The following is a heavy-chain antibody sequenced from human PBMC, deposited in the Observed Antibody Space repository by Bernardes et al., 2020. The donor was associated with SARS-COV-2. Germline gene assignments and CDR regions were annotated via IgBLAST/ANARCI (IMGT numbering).Heavy chain of an antibody. CDR2: IGSGGDT. CDR1: GFTLSNYD. J-gene: IGHJ4*02. V-gene: IGHV3-13*01. CDR3: VGRRPGYSSGFDY. D-gene: IGHD6-19*01. Sequence: GGSLRLSCAASGFTLSNYDMHWVRQVTGKGLEWVSVIGSGGDTYYPGSVKDRFITSREIAKNSFYLQMNSLRAGDTAVYYCVGRRPGYSSGFDYWGQGILVTVSS.